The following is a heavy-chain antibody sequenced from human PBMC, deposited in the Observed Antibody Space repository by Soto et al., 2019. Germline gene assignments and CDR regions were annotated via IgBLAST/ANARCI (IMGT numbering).Heavy chain of an antibody. D-gene: IGHD4-17*01. CDR3: TTDPYGDYYFDY. CDR1: GFTFSNAW. V-gene: IGHV3-15*01. J-gene: IGHJ4*02. CDR2: IKSKTDGGTT. Sequence: EVQLVESGGGLVKPGGPLRLSCAASGFTFSNAWMSWVRQAPGKGLEWVGRIKSKTDGGTTDYAAPVKGRFTISRDDSKNTLYLQMNSLKTEDTAVYYCTTDPYGDYYFDYWGQGTLVTVSS.